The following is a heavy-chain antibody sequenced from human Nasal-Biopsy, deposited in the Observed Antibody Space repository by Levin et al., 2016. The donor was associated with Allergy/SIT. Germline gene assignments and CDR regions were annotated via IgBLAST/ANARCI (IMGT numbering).Heavy chain of an antibody. D-gene: IGHD6-6*01. CDR2: IYYSGNT. CDR3: ARAEYSSYVRFDY. V-gene: IGHV4-59*01. J-gene: IGHJ4*02. Sequence: SETLSLTCSVSGASISNYHWSWIRQPPGQGLEWVGYIYYSGNTDYNPSLKSRVTISVDTSKNRFSLKLTSVTAADTAAYYCARAEYSSYVRFDYWGQGTLVTVSS. CDR1: GASISNYH.